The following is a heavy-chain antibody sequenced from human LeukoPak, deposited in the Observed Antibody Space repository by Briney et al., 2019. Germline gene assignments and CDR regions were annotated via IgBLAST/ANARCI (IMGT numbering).Heavy chain of an antibody. Sequence: SETLSLTCTVSGGSISSSSYYWGWIRQPPGKGLEWIGSIYYSGSTYYNPSLKSRVTISVDTSKNQFSLKLSSVTAADTAVYYCARDRLSLGAFDIWGQGTMVTVSS. V-gene: IGHV4-39*07. CDR3: ARDRLSLGAFDI. J-gene: IGHJ3*02. CDR2: IYYSGST. D-gene: IGHD7-27*01. CDR1: GGSISSSSYY.